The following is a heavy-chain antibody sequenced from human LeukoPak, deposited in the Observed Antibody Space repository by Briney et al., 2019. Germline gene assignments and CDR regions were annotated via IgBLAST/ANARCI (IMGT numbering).Heavy chain of an antibody. J-gene: IGHJ4*02. D-gene: IGHD3-22*01. Sequence: GGSLRLSCAASGFTFSNYAMTWVRQAPGKGLEWVSSIDGSATDTYYADSVKGRFTISRDNSRNTQYLQMNCLRAEDTAVYYCAKGSYYDSSGSFYFDYWGQGTLVTVSS. CDR2: IDGSATDT. CDR1: GFTFSNYA. V-gene: IGHV3-23*01. CDR3: AKGSYYDSSGSFYFDY.